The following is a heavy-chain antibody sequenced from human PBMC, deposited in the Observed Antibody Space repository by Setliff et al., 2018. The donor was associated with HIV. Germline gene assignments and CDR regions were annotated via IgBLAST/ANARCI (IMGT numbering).Heavy chain of an antibody. CDR3: ARTPEDYDQYFFDR. CDR1: GGSISSGSYY. J-gene: IGHJ4*02. CDR2: IYYSGST. Sequence: PSETLSLTCTVSGGSISSGSYYWSWIRQPAGKGLDWVGYIYYSGSTNYNPSLKSRVTISVDTSKNQFSLKLSSVTAADTAVYYCARTPEDYDQYFFDRWGQGTLVTVSS. V-gene: IGHV4-61*10. D-gene: IGHD3-22*01.